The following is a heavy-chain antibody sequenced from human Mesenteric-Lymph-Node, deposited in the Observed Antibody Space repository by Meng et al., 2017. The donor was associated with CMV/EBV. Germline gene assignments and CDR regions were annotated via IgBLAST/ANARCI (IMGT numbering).Heavy chain of an antibody. V-gene: IGHV5-10-1*01. CDR1: GYSFTSYW. J-gene: IGHJ4*02. Sequence: SGYSFTSYWISWLRQMPGKGLEWMGRIDPSDSHTNYSPSVQGHVTISADKSITTAYLQWSGLKASDTAMYYCARVYYFDTSGYPYFDYWGQGTLVTVSS. D-gene: IGHD3-22*01. CDR2: IDPSDSHT. CDR3: ARVYYFDTSGYPYFDY.